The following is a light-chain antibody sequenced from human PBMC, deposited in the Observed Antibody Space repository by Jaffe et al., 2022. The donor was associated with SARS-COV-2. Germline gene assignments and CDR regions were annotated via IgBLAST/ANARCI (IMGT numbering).Light chain of an antibody. Sequence: ETVLTQSPATLSLSPGERATLSCRARQSVSSYLAWYQQKPGQAPRLLIYDASNRAAGIPARFSGSGSGTDFTLTISSLEPEDSAVYYCQQRNNWPLTFGGGTKVEI. V-gene: IGKV3-11*01. CDR1: QSVSSY. J-gene: IGKJ4*01. CDR2: DAS. CDR3: QQRNNWPLT.